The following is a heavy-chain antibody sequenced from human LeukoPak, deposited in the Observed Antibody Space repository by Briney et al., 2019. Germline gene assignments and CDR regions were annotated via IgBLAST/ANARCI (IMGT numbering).Heavy chain of an antibody. V-gene: IGHV5-51*01. CDR1: GYSFTSYW. J-gene: IGHJ4*02. D-gene: IGHD5-12*01. Sequence: GESLKISCKGSGYSFTSYWIGWVRQMPGKGLEWMGPIYPGDSDTRYSPSFQGQVTISVDKSISAAYLQWSGLKASDTAMYYCAGLTGSGYESFYFDYWGQGTLVTVSS. CDR3: AGLTGSGYESFYFDY. CDR2: IYPGDSDT.